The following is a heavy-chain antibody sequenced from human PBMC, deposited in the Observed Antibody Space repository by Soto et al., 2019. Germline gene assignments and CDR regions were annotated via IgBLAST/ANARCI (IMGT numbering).Heavy chain of an antibody. CDR1: GFTFDDYA. CDR2: ISWNSGSI. CDR3: AKDSSGWPRTSFDY. V-gene: IGHV3-9*01. J-gene: IGHJ4*02. D-gene: IGHD6-19*01. Sequence: GGSLRLSCAASGFTFDDYAMHWVRQAPGKGLEWVSGISWNSGSIGYADSVKGRFTISRDNAKNSLYLQMNSLRAEDTALYYCAKDSSGWPRTSFDYWGQGTLVTVSS.